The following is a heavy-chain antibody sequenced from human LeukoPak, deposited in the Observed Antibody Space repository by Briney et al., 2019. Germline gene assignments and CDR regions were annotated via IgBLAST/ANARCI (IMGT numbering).Heavy chain of an antibody. Sequence: ASVKVSCHASAGTFSNYAISWVRHRPGQGLEWMGGIIPIFGTANDAQKFQGGVTITADKSTSTAYMELSSLRSEDTAVYYCARGDSSGRFDYWGQGTLVTVSS. CDR3: ARGDSSGRFDY. V-gene: IGHV1-69*06. CDR2: IIPIFGTA. J-gene: IGHJ4*02. CDR1: AGTFSNYA. D-gene: IGHD6-19*01.